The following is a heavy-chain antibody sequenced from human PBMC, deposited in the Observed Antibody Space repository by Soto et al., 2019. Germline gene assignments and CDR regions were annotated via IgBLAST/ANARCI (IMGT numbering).Heavy chain of an antibody. V-gene: IGHV4-31*03. J-gene: IGHJ5*02. CDR1: GGSIRSAGHY. CDR3: ARWGGFCPGAVCAAPFDP. CDR2: INDSGST. D-gene: IGHD2-8*01. Sequence: SETLSLTCTVSGGSIRSAGHYWSWIRQHPGKGLEWIGYINDSGSTFYNPSLRSRLNISVDTSENQFSLRLTSVTAADTAVYFCARWGGFCPGAVCAAPFDPWGQGTLVTVSS.